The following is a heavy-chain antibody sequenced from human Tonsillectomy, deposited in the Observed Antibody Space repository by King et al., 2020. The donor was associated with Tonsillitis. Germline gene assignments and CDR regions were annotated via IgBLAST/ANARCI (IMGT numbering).Heavy chain of an antibody. Sequence: VQLVESGGGVVQPGGSLRLSCAASGFTFSSYGMHWVRQAPGKGLEWVAFIRYDGSNKYYADSVKGRFTISRDNSKNTLYLQMNSLRAEDTAVYYCAKDPGYSSPYYYYGMDVWGQGTTVTVSS. V-gene: IGHV3-30*02. CDR1: GFTFSSYG. D-gene: IGHD6-13*01. J-gene: IGHJ6*02. CDR3: AKDPGYSSPYYYYGMDV. CDR2: IRYDGSNK.